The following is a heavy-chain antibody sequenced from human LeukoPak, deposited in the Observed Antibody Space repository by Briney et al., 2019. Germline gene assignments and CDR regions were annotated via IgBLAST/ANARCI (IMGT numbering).Heavy chain of an antibody. D-gene: IGHD2-21*02. V-gene: IGHV4-4*09. Sequence: PSETLSLTCTVSGGSISSYYWSWIRQPPGKGLEWIGYIYTSGSANYNPSLKSRVTISVDTSKNQFSLKLSSVTAADTAVYYCARRLLPYYFDYWGQGTLVTVSS. J-gene: IGHJ4*02. CDR3: ARRLLPYYFDY. CDR1: GGSISSYY. CDR2: IYTSGSA.